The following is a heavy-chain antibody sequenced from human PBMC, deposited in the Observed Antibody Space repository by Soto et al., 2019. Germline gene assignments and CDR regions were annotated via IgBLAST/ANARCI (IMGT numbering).Heavy chain of an antibody. CDR2: ISDSGGDT. CDR3: ARGSNGSYPGSLIFDF. J-gene: IGHJ4*02. Sequence: WGTLRLSCVASGCTIGSRARSWVRQAPGEGLEWVSTISDSGGDTKYADSVRGRFIISRDNSKNTLYLQMRSLKAEEWALYYCARGSNGSYPGSLIFDFWGRGTLVTVSS. V-gene: IGHV3-23*01. D-gene: IGHD3-10*01. CDR1: GCTIGSRA.